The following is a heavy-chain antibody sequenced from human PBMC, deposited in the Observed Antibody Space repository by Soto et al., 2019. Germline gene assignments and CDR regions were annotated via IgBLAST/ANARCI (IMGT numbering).Heavy chain of an antibody. D-gene: IGHD1-7*01. Sequence: ASWKVSGQASGYTVTRCGISCVRLVPGRGLGWLGWLSAYNGSTNCAQTLQGRVTMTSDTSTSTAYMELRSLSSDDTAVYYCASPFPEIPYAASYTWNYEGAFDIWGQGTMVTVSS. V-gene: IGHV1-18*01. J-gene: IGHJ3*02. CDR3: ASPFPEIPYAASYTWNYEGAFDI. CDR2: LSAYNGST. CDR1: GYTVTRCG.